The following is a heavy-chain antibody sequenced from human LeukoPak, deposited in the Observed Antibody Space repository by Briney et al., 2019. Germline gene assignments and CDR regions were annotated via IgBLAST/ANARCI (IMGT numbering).Heavy chain of an antibody. J-gene: IGHJ6*03. D-gene: IGHD6-25*01. CDR3: ARAPQRKVYMDV. V-gene: IGHV3-21*01. Sequence: PGGSLRLSCAASGFTFSSYSMNWVRQAPGKGLEWVSSISSSSSYIYYADSVKGRFTISRDNAKNSLYLQMNSLRAEDTAVYYCARAPQRKVYMDVWGKGTTVTVSS. CDR2: ISSSSSYI. CDR1: GFTFSSYS.